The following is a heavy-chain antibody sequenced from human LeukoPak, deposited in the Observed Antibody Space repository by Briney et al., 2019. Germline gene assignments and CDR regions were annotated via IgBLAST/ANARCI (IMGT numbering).Heavy chain of an antibody. CDR1: GFTVSSNY. V-gene: IGHV3-66*01. J-gene: IGHJ4*02. CDR2: IYSGGSA. D-gene: IGHD3-22*01. Sequence: PGGSLRLSCAASGFTVSSNYMSWVRQAPGKGLEWVSVIYSGGSAYYADSVKGRFTISRDNSKNTLYLQMNSLRAEDTAVYYCARERPCDTSGYYPFDYWGQGTLVIVSS. CDR3: ARERPCDTSGYYPFDY.